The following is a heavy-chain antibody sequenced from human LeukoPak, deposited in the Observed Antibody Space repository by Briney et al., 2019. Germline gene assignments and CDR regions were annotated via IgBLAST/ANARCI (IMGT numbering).Heavy chain of an antibody. V-gene: IGHV1-69*04. CDR3: ASAYLATMNFDY. CDR1: GGTFSSYA. J-gene: IGHJ4*02. D-gene: IGHD5-24*01. CDR2: IIPILGIA. Sequence: GASVKVSCKASGGTFSSYAISWVRQAPGQGLEWMGRIIPILGIANYAQKFQGRVTITADKSTSTAYMELSSLRSEDTAVYYCASAYLATMNFDYWGQGTLVTVSS.